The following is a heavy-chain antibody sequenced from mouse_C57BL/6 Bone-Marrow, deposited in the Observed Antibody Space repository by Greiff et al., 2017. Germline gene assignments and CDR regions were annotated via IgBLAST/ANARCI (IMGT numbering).Heavy chain of an antibody. CDR1: GFSFTSYG. V-gene: IGHV2-2*01. CDR3: ARRDLYAMDY. CDR2: IWSGGST. Sequence: QVQLQQSGPGLVQPSPSLSITCTVSGFSFTSYGVPWVRQSPGKGLEWLGVIWSGGSTDYNAAFISRLGIRKDNSKSQVFFKMNSLQADDTAVYYCARRDLYAMDYWGQGTSVTVSS. D-gene: IGHD3-3*01. J-gene: IGHJ4*01.